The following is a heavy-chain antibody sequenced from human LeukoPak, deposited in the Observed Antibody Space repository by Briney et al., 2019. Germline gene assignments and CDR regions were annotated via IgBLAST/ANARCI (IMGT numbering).Heavy chain of an antibody. CDR2: MNPKSGNT. Sequence: ASVKVSCKASGYTFTTYDINWVRQATGQGLEWMGRMNPKSGNTAYSQKFQGRVTMTRNTSIDTAYLEVSSLRSEDTAMYYCARVFGGHEIGFWGQGTQVTVSS. V-gene: IGHV1-8*01. D-gene: IGHD5-12*01. J-gene: IGHJ4*02. CDR3: ARVFGGHEIGF. CDR1: GYTFTTYD.